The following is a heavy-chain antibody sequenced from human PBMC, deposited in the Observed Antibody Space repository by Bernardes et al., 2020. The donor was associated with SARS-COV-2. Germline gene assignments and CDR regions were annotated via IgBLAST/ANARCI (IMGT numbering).Heavy chain of an antibody. CDR3: SRGAPGS. V-gene: IGHV4-34*01. Sequence: LSLTCSVYVGTFSDNPWTWIRQSPGKGLEWIGQISHSGISNYNPSLKSRVTMSVDTSKNQFSLNLTSVTAADTAVYFCSRGAPGSWGQGTLVTVSS. CDR1: VGTFSDNP. D-gene: IGHD3-9*01. J-gene: IGHJ5*02. CDR2: ISHSGIS.